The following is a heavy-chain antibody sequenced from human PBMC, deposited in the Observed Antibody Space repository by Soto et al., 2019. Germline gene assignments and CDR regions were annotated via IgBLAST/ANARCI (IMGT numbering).Heavy chain of an antibody. D-gene: IGHD6-19*01. CDR1: GFTFSSYW. V-gene: IGHV3-74*03. CDR2: INSDGSST. J-gene: IGHJ3*02. Sequence: EVQLVESGGGLVQPGGSLRLSRAASGFTFSSYWMHWVRQVPGKGLVWVSRINSDGSSTTYADSVKGRFTISRDNAKNTLYLQMNSLRAEDTAVYYCTRGHYSSGWLDAFDIWGQGTMVTVSS. CDR3: TRGHYSSGWLDAFDI.